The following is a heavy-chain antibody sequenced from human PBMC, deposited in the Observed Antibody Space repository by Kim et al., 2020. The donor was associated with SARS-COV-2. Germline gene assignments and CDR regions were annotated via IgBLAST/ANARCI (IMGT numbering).Heavy chain of an antibody. Sequence: TRYSPSFQGQVTISADKSISTAYLQWSSLKASDTAMYYCARAGDYAHFDYWGQGTLVTVSS. J-gene: IGHJ4*02. V-gene: IGHV5-51*01. D-gene: IGHD4-17*01. CDR3: ARAGDYAHFDY. CDR2: T.